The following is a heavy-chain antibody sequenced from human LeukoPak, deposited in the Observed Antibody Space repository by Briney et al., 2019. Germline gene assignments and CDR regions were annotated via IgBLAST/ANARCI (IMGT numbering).Heavy chain of an antibody. V-gene: IGHV4-59*08. CDR1: GGSISDYY. Sequence: SETLSLTCTVPGGSISDYYWSWIRQPPGKGLEWIGYSHNSGSTNYNPSLRSRVTISVDTSKNQFSLKVTSATAADTAVYYCARLPGCSGSSCFRAFDMWGQGTMVTVSS. CDR3: ARLPGCSGSSCFRAFDM. CDR2: SHNSGST. D-gene: IGHD2-15*01. J-gene: IGHJ3*02.